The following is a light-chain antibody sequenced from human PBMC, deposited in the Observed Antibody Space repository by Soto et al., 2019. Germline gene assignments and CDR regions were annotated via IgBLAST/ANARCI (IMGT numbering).Light chain of an antibody. CDR3: QQYKSSST. CDR2: DAS. V-gene: IGKV1-5*01. CDR1: QSISSW. Sequence: DIQMTQSPSTLSASVGDRVTITCRASQSISSWLAWNQQKPGKAPKLLIYDASSLESGVPSRFSGSGSGTEFTLTITSLQPDDFGVYYCQQYKSSSTFGQGTKVEIK. J-gene: IGKJ1*01.